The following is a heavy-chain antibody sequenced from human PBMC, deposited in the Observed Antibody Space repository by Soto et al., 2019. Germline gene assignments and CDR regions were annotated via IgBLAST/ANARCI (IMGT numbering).Heavy chain of an antibody. Sequence: QVQLVESGGGVVQPGRSLRLSCAASGFTFSNYAMHWVRQAPGKGLEWVAVISYDGSNKYYADSVKGRFTISRDNSKNTLYLQMNSLRAEDTAVYYCAREVLWVDYGDHFWIDSWGQGTLVTVSS. CDR2: ISYDGSNK. D-gene: IGHD4-17*01. CDR1: GFTFSNYA. CDR3: AREVLWVDYGDHFWIDS. J-gene: IGHJ4*02. V-gene: IGHV3-30-3*01.